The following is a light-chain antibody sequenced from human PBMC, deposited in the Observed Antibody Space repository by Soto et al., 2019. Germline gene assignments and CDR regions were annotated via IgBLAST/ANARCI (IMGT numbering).Light chain of an antibody. CDR1: ISNIGTNN. V-gene: IGLV1-44*01. Sequence: QSVLTQPPSASGTPGQRVTISCSGSISNIGTNNVNWYQQLPGTAPKLLIYSNNQRPSGVPDRFPGSKSGTSASLAISGLQSEDEADYYCAAWHDSRNGYVAFGGGTKVTVL. J-gene: IGLJ2*01. CDR3: AAWHDSRNGYVA. CDR2: SNN.